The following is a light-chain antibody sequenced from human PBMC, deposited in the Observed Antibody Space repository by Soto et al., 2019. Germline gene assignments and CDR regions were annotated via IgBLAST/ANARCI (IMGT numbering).Light chain of an antibody. CDR1: QGVSSSY. Sequence: EIVLTQSPGTLSLSPGERATLSCRASQGVSSSYLAWYQWKPGQAPRLLIYATSSRATGIPDRFSGSGSGTDFTLTISRLEPEDFAVYYCQQYGSSPYTFGQGTNLEIK. J-gene: IGKJ2*01. V-gene: IGKV3-20*01. CDR2: ATS. CDR3: QQYGSSPYT.